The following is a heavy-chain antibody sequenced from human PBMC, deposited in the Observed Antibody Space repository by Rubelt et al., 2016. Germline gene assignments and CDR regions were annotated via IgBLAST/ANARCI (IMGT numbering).Heavy chain of an antibody. CDR2: ISGGST. V-gene: IGHV3-38-3*01. J-gene: IGHJ4*02. Sequence: EVQLVESRGVLVQPGGSLRLSCAASGFTVSSNEMSWVRQAPGKGLEWVSSISGGSTYYADSRKGRFTISRDNSKNTLYLQMNSLRVEDTAVYYCARDGTMTTVTTEDYWGQGTLVTVSS. D-gene: IGHD4-17*01. CDR1: GFTVSSNE. CDR3: ARDGTMTTVTTEDY.